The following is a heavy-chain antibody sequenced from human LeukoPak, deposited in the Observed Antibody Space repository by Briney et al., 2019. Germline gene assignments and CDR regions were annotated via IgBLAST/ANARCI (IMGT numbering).Heavy chain of an antibody. CDR2: IFYSGST. J-gene: IGHJ5*02. CDR1: GGSISSYY. Sequence: SETLSLTCTVSGGSISSYYWSWIRQPPGKGLEWIGYIFYSGSTNYNPSLKSRVSISVDTSKNQFSLKLSSVTAADTAVYYCARVFSYPLRAPFDPWGQGTLVTVSS. V-gene: IGHV4-59*01. CDR3: ARVFSYPLRAPFDP. D-gene: IGHD3-3*01.